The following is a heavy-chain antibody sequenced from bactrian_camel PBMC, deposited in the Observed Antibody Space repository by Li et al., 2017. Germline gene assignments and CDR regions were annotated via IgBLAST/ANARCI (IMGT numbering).Heavy chain of an antibody. CDR1: GFTFGTYA. CDR2: IASEPGGGVA. V-gene: IGHV3S31*01. J-gene: IGHJ4*01. D-gene: IGHD3*01. CDR3: ADGGADIQAPGKKG. Sequence: VQLVESGGGLVQPGGSLRLSCAASGFTFGTYAMSWVRQAPGKGLEWVAGIASEPGGGVAQYADSVKDRFTVSRDNTKNTLYLQLNSLKSEDTAMYFCADGGADIQAPGKKGWGQGTQVTV.